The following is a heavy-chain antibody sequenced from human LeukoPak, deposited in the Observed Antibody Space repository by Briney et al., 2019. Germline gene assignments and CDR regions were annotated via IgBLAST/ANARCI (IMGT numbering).Heavy chain of an antibody. CDR1: GGSISGQY. CDR2: IYYTGIT. Sequence: SETLSLTCTVSGGSISGQYWSLIRQPPGKGLEWIGYIYYTGITKYNPSLKSRVTISVDTSKNQFSLRLTSVTAADTAVYYCARVSFHYHSGIYGWYFDSWGQGTLVTVSS. CDR3: ARVSFHYHSGIYGWYFDS. V-gene: IGHV4-59*11. J-gene: IGHJ4*02. D-gene: IGHD3-10*01.